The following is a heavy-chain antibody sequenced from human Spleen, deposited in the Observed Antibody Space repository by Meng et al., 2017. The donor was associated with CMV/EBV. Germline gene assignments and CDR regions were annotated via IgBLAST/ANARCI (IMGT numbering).Heavy chain of an antibody. CDR2: INRDGSEE. D-gene: IGHD5-18*01. J-gene: IGHJ6*02. CDR3: VRENTAMVRLYWYGMDV. Sequence: GESLKISCVVSGFTFSSYWMSWVRQAPGKGLEWVANINRDGSEEKYVDSVKGRFTISRDNAKNSLYLEMNSLRAEDTAVYYCVRENTAMVRLYWYGMDVWGQGTTVTVSS. V-gene: IGHV3-7*01. CDR1: GFTFSSYW.